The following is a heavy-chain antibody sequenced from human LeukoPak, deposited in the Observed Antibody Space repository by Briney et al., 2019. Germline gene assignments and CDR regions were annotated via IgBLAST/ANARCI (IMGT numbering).Heavy chain of an antibody. CDR3: ARGVVPAAGDAFDI. D-gene: IGHD2-2*01. V-gene: IGHV4-34*01. Sequence: SETLSLTCAVYGGSFSGYYWSWIRQPPGKGLEWIGEINHSGSTNYNPSLKSRVTISVDTSKNQFSLKLSSVTAADTAVYYCARGVVPAAGDAFDIWGQGTMVTVSS. CDR2: INHSGST. CDR1: GGSFSGYY. J-gene: IGHJ3*02.